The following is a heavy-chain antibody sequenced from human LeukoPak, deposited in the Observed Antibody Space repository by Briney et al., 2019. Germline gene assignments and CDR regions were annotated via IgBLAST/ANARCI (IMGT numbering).Heavy chain of an antibody. CDR1: GYTFTSYG. Sequence: AAVKVSCKASGYTFTSYGISWVRQATGQGVEWMGWMNPNSGNTGYAQNFQGRFTITRNTSISTAYMELSSLRSENTAVYYCARVGPYSSSWTLYNYYYYYMDVWGKGTTVTVSS. CDR3: ARVGPYSSSWTLYNYYYYYMDV. J-gene: IGHJ6*03. D-gene: IGHD6-13*01. V-gene: IGHV1-8*03. CDR2: MNPNSGNT.